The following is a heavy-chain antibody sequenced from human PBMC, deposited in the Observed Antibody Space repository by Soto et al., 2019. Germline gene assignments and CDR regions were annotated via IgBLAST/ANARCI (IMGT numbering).Heavy chain of an antibody. CDR1: GFTFSSYA. Sequence: QVQLVESGGGVVQPGRSLRLSCAASGFTFSSYAMHWVRQAPGKGLEWVAVISYDGSNKYYADSVKGRFNISRDNSKNTLYLQMNSLRAEDTAVYYCARVRVGAKSHPFDYWGQGTLVTVSS. CDR3: ARVRVGAKSHPFDY. CDR2: ISYDGSNK. D-gene: IGHD1-26*01. V-gene: IGHV3-30-3*01. J-gene: IGHJ4*02.